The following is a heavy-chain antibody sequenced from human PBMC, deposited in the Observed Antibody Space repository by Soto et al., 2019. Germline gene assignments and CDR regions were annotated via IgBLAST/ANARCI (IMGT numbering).Heavy chain of an antibody. D-gene: IGHD6-6*01. CDR2: ITENGANT. CDR1: GFTFRNYA. Sequence: QPGGSLRLSCAASGFTFRNYAMTWVRQATGQGLEYASSITENGANTYYASSVKGRFTISRDNSKNTLYLQMNSLRAEDTAIYYCAKGVLDRGVDSTGQPTLVTVSS. V-gene: IGHV3-23*01. J-gene: IGHJ4*02. CDR3: AKGVLDRGVDS.